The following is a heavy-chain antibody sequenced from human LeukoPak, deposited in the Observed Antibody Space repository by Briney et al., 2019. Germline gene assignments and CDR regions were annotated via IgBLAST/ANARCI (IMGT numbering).Heavy chain of an antibody. Sequence: GGSLRLSCAASGFTFSSYGMHWVRQAPGKGLEWVAVIWYDGSNKYYADSVKGRFTISRDNSKNTLYLQMNSLRAEDTAVYYCARGGWSAVAGHFDYWGQGTLVTVSS. J-gene: IGHJ4*02. V-gene: IGHV3-33*01. CDR3: ARGGWSAVAGHFDY. CDR1: GFTFSSYG. CDR2: IWYDGSNK. D-gene: IGHD6-19*01.